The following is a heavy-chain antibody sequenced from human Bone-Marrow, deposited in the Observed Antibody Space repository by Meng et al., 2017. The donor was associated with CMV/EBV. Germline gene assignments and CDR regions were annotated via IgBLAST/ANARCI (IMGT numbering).Heavy chain of an antibody. CDR2: INPNSGGT. CDR1: GYTFTGYY. CDR3: ARKRFLEWFPIDY. J-gene: IGHJ4*02. V-gene: IGHV1-2*02. D-gene: IGHD3-3*01. Sequence: ASVKVSCKASGYTFTGYYMHWVRQAPGQGLEWMGWINPNSGGTNYAQKFQGRVTMTRDTSISTAYMELSRLRSDDTAVYYCARKRFLEWFPIDYWGQGTLVTVS.